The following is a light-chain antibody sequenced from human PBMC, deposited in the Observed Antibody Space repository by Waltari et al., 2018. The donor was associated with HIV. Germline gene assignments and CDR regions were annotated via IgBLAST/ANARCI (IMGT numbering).Light chain of an antibody. Sequence: QPVLTQTPSASASPGASVTLTCTLSSGYSNYEVDWYQQRPGKGPRFVMRVGTGGNVGSKGDGIPDRFSVLGGGLNRNLTIENIQEEDEGGYHCGADHGSGFNFVYVFGTGTRVTVL. J-gene: IGLJ1*01. V-gene: IGLV9-49*01. CDR1: SGYSNYE. CDR3: GADHGSGFNFVYV. CDR2: VGTGGNVG.